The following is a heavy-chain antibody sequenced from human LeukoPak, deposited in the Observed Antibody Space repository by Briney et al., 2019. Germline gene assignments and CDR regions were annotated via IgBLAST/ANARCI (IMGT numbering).Heavy chain of an antibody. CDR2: IYHSGST. V-gene: IGHV4-30-2*01. Sequence: SQTLSLTCAVSGGSISSGGYSWSWIRQPPGKGLEWIGYIYHSGSTYYNPSLKSRVTISVDRSKNQFSLKLSPVTAADTAVYYCARGRVYYDSSGYYWDYFDYWGQGTLVTVSS. D-gene: IGHD3-22*01. CDR1: GGSISSGGYS. CDR3: ARGRVYYDSSGYYWDYFDY. J-gene: IGHJ4*02.